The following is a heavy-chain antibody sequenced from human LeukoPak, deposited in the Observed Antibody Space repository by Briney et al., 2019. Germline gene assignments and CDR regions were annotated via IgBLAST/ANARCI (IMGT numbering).Heavy chain of an antibody. J-gene: IGHJ5*02. D-gene: IGHD2/OR15-2a*01. CDR2: IYYSGST. Sequence: SETLSLTCTVSGGSISGYYWSWIRQPPGKGLEWIGYIYYSGSTNYNPSLKSRVTISVDTSKNQFSLKLSSVTAADTAVYYCARGLPFPFNWFDPWGQGTLVTVSS. V-gene: IGHV4-59*01. CDR3: ARGLPFPFNWFDP. CDR1: GGSISGYY.